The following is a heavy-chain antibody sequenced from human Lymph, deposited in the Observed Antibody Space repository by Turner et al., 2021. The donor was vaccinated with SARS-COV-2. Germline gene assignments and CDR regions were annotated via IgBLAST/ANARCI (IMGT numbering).Heavy chain of an antibody. Sequence: QVQLVESGGGVVQPGRSLRLSCAASGFTFSSYIMHWVRQAPGKGLGWVAVISYDGSNKYYADSVKGRFTISRDNSKNTLYLQMNSLRAEDTAVYYCARDLVVVTSAFDIWGQGTKVTVSS. CDR2: ISYDGSNK. V-gene: IGHV3-30-3*01. D-gene: IGHD3-22*01. CDR3: ARDLVVVTSAFDI. J-gene: IGHJ3*02. CDR1: GFTFSSYI.